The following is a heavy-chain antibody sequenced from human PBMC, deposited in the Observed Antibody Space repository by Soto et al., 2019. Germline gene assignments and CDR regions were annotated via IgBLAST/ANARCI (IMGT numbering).Heavy chain of an antibody. CDR3: AKRRGAGGHFDY. CDR2: IKTTTDGGTT. CDR1: GFTFSNAW. D-gene: IGHD2-15*01. Sequence: GGSLRLSCAASGFTFSNAWLSWVRQAPGKGLEWVGHIKTTTDGGTTDYAAPVKGRFTISRDDSQNTLYLQMNSLTAEDTAVYFCAKRRGAGGHFDYWGQGALVTVSS. J-gene: IGHJ4*02. V-gene: IGHV3-15*01.